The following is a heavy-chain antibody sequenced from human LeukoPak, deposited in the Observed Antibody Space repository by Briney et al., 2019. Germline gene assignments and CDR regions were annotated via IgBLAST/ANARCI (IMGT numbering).Heavy chain of an antibody. CDR3: ARGDYYYYYMDV. V-gene: IGHV1-69*13. Sequence: SVKVSCKASGGTFSSYAISWVRQAPGQGLEWMGGIIPIFGTANYAQKFQGRVTITADESTSTAYMELSSLRSEDTAVYYCARGDYYYYYMDVWGKGTTVTVSS. CDR2: IIPIFGTA. CDR1: GGTFSSYA. J-gene: IGHJ6*03.